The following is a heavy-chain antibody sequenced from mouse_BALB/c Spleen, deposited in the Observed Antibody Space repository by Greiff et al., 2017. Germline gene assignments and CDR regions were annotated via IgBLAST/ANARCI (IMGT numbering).Heavy chain of an antibody. Sequence: EVQLVESGPGLVKPSQSLSLTCTVTGYSITSDYAWNWIRQFPGNKLEWMGYISYSGSTSYNPSLKSRISITRDTSKNQFFLQLNSVTTEDTATYYCARGITTVSFAYWGQGTLVTVSA. V-gene: IGHV3-2*02. CDR3: ARGITTVSFAY. CDR2: ISYSGST. D-gene: IGHD1-1*01. J-gene: IGHJ3*01. CDR1: GYSITSDYA.